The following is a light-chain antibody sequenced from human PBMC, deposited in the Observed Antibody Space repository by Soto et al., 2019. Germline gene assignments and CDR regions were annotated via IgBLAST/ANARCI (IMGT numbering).Light chain of an antibody. CDR2: DAS. Sequence: EIVLTQSPATLSLSPGERATLSCRASQSVSSYLAWYQQKPGQAPRLLIYDASNRATGIPARFSGSGSGTDFTLTISSLEPEDFAVYYCQQRSNWPPGKTFGPGTKVEI. V-gene: IGKV3-11*01. CDR3: QQRSNWPPGKT. CDR1: QSVSSY. J-gene: IGKJ1*01.